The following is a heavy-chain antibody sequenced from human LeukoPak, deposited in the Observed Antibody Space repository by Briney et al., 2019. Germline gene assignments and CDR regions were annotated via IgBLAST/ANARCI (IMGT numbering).Heavy chain of an antibody. CDR1: GFTVSSNY. J-gene: IGHJ4*02. Sequence: GGSLRLSCAASGFTVSSNYMSWVRQAPGKGLEWVSAIYSGGSTYYADSVKGRFTISRDNSKNTLYLQMNSLRAEDTAVYYCARDLGGGSYYFDYWGQGTLVTVSS. CDR3: ARDLGGGSYYFDY. CDR2: IYSGGST. V-gene: IGHV3-66*01. D-gene: IGHD1-26*01.